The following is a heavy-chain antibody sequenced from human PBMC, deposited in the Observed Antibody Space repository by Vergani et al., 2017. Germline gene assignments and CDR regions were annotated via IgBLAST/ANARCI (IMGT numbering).Heavy chain of an antibody. CDR3: AREKDIVVVPAAMGSAFDI. CDR2: IIPIFGTA. D-gene: IGHD2-2*01. CDR1: GGTFSSYA. V-gene: IGHV1-69*12. Sequence: QVQLVQSGAEVKKPGSSVKVSCKASGGTFSSYAISWVRQAPGQGLEWMGGIIPIFGTANYAQKFQGRVTITADESTSTAYIELSSLRSEDTAVYYCAREKDIVVVPAAMGSAFDIWGQGTMVTVSS. J-gene: IGHJ3*02.